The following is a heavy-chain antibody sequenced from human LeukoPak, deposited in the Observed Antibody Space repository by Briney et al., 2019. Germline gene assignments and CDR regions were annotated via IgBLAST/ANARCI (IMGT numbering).Heavy chain of an antibody. D-gene: IGHD5-18*01. Sequence: GGSLRLSCAASGFTFSSYAMSWVRQAPGKGLEWVSAISGSGDSTYYADSVKGRFTISRDNSKNTLYLQMNSLRAEDTAVYYCAKPTWIQLWFFDYWGQGTLVTVSS. V-gene: IGHV3-23*01. CDR2: ISGSGDST. J-gene: IGHJ4*02. CDR3: AKPTWIQLWFFDY. CDR1: GFTFSSYA.